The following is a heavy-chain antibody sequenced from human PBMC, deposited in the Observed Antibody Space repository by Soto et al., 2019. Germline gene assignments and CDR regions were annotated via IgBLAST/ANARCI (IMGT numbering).Heavy chain of an antibody. V-gene: IGHV3-48*02. CDR1: GFRFSIYS. J-gene: IGHJ4*02. D-gene: IGHD6-19*01. Sequence: EVQLVESGGGLVQPGGSLRVSCAASGFRFSIYSMNWVRQAPGKGLEWSAYITSDTNTIKYADSVKGRFTISRDNGKNSVYLQMNSLRDEDTAVYYCARSVEGHFDYWGQGTVVTVSA. CDR2: ITSDTNTI. CDR3: ARSVEGHFDY.